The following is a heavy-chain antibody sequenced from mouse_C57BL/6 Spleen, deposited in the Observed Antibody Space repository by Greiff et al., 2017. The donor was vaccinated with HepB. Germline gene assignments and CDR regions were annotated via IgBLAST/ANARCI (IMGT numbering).Heavy chain of an antibody. V-gene: IGHV1-81*01. CDR1: GYTFTSYG. Sequence: VQLMESGAELVRPGASVKMSCKASGYTFTSYGISWVKQRPGQGLEWIGEIYPRSGNTYYNEKFKGKATLTADKSSSTAYMELRSLTSVNSAVYFGARDTIVARDYAMDYWGQGTSVTVSS. CDR2: IYPRSGNT. J-gene: IGHJ4*01. CDR3: ARDTIVARDYAMDY. D-gene: IGHD2-12*01.